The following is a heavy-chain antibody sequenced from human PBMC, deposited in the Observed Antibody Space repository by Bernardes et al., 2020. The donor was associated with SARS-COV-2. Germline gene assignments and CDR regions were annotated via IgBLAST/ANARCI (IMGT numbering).Heavy chain of an antibody. V-gene: IGHV3-7*03. CDR3: AKIERADHGDYAVGY. D-gene: IGHD4-17*01. CDR2: INEDGSEK. J-gene: IGHJ4*02. CDR1: GFMFNNHW. Sequence: GSLRLSCAASGFMFNNHWMSWVRQAPGKGLEWVAHINEDGSEKYYVDSAKGRFTISRDNAKKSLYLQMNTLRAEDTAVYYCAKIERADHGDYAVGYWGQGTLVTVS.